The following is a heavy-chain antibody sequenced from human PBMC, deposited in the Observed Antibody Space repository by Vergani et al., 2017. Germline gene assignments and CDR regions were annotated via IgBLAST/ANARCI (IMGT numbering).Heavy chain of an antibody. Sequence: QVQLQESGPGLVKPSETLSLTCAVSGYSISSGYYWGWLRQPPGKGLEWIGRIYHSGSPYYNPSLKSRVTISVDTSKNQFSLNLSSVTAADTAVYYCARQSSSWSGWFDPWGQGTLVTVSS. D-gene: IGHD6-13*01. J-gene: IGHJ5*02. V-gene: IGHV4-38-2*01. CDR3: ARQSSSWSGWFDP. CDR2: IYHSGSP. CDR1: GYSISSGYY.